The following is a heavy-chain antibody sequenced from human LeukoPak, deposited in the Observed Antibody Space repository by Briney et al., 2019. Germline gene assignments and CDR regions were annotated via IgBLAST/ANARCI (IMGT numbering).Heavy chain of an antibody. Sequence: GGSLRLSCAASGFTFSSYGMHWVRQAPGKGLEWVANIKQDGSEKNYVDSVKGRFTISRDNAKSSLFLQMDSLRAEDTAVYYCARDLGIPAAEYLESWGQGTPVIVSS. CDR3: ARDLGIPAAEYLES. CDR1: GFTFSSYG. V-gene: IGHV3-7*01. J-gene: IGHJ4*02. D-gene: IGHD6-13*01. CDR2: IKQDGSEK.